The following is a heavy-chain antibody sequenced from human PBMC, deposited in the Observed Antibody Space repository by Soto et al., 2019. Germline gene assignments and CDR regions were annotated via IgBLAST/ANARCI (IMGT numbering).Heavy chain of an antibody. D-gene: IGHD1-20*01. CDR3: AKDKYRYNWNDALIFGP. CDR1: GFTFSSYG. CDR2: IWYDGSNK. J-gene: IGHJ5*02. V-gene: IGHV3-30*02. Sequence: PGGSLRLSCAASGFTFSSYGMHWVRQAPGKGLEWVAVIWYDGSNKYYADSVKGRFTISRDNSKNTLYLQMNSLRAEDTAVYYCAKDKYRYNWNDALIFGPWGQGTLVTVSS.